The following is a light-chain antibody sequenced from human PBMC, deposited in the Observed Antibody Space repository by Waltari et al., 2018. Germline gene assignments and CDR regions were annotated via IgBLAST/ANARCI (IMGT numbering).Light chain of an antibody. J-gene: IGLJ1*01. CDR3: FSYAGSNIYV. CDR1: SSGVGGYNL. V-gene: IGLV2-23*01. CDR2: EDN. Sequence: QSALTQPASVSGSPGQSITISCAGTSSGVGGYNLVSWYQQHPGRAPKLIIYEDNKRPSGVSSRFSGSKSGNTASLTISGLQTEDEAEYYCFSYAGSNIYVFASGTKVTVL.